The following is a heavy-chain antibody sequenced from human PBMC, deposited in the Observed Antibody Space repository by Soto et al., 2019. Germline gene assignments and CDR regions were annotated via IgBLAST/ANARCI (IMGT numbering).Heavy chain of an antibody. CDR2: IYYSGST. CDR3: ARGESGDFWSGPKAQNWFDP. J-gene: IGHJ5*02. D-gene: IGHD3-3*01. Sequence: QVQLQESGPGLVKPSQTLSLTCTVSGGSISSGGYYWSWIRQHPGKGLEWIGYIYYSGSTYYNPSLKSRVTISVDTSKNQFSLKLSSVTAADTAVYYCARGESGDFWSGPKAQNWFDPWGQGTLVTVSS. CDR1: GGSISSGGYY. V-gene: IGHV4-31*03.